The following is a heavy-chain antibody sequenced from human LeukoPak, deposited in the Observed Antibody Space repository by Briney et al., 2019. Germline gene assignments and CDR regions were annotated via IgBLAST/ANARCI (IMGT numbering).Heavy chain of an antibody. CDR3: ARSDIVATIDAFDI. V-gene: IGHV3-33*01. CDR1: GFTFSSYG. D-gene: IGHD5-12*01. Sequence: PGRSLRLSCAASGFTFSSYGMHWVRQAPGKGLEWVAVIWYDGSNKYYADSVKGRFTISKNNSKNNLYLQMNSLRAEDTAVYHCARSDIVATIDAFDIWGRGTMVTVSS. CDR2: IWYDGSNK. J-gene: IGHJ3*02.